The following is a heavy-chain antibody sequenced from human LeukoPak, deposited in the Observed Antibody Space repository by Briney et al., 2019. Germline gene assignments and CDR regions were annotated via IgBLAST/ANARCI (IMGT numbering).Heavy chain of an antibody. V-gene: IGHV3-30*03. CDR1: GYIFSDHG. CDR2: ISHDGTTQ. J-gene: IGHJ4*02. CDR3: ARWRTALDS. D-gene: IGHD1-1*01. Sequence: GRSLRLSCTASGYIFSDHGMHWVRQAPGKGLQWVAFISHDGTTQYYADSVRGRVTGSRDNSKNTVYLQMNSLRPDDTAVYYCARWRTALDSWGQGTLVTVSS.